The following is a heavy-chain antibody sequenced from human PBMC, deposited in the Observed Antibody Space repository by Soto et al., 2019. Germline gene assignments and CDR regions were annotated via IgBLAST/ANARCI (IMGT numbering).Heavy chain of an antibody. J-gene: IGHJ6*02. D-gene: IGHD6-19*01. Sequence: SETLSLTCSVSGADINTYSWTWIRQPAGKGLEWIGRIYTSASINYNPSLKGRVTLSVDTSTNQVSLRLASVTAADTAIYYCARGREAGYNFYYGMDLWGQGTTVTVSS. CDR3: ARGREAGYNFYYGMDL. CDR2: IYTSASI. V-gene: IGHV4-4*07. CDR1: GADINTYS.